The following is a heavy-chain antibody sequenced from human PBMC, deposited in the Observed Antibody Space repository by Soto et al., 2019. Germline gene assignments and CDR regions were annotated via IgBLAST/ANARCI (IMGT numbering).Heavy chain of an antibody. V-gene: IGHV4-34*01. CDR1: GGSFSGYY. Sequence: SETLSHTCAVYGGSFSGYYWSWIRQHPGKGLEWIGEINHSGSTNYNPSLKSRVTISVDTSKNQFSLKLSSVTAADTAVYYCARGQPITMVRGVISFPSSFMDVWGKGTTVTVSS. CDR3: ARGQPITMVRGVISFPSSFMDV. J-gene: IGHJ6*03. CDR2: INHSGST. D-gene: IGHD3-10*01.